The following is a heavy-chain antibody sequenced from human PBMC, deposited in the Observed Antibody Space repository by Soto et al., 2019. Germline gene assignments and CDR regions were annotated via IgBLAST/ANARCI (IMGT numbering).Heavy chain of an antibody. CDR3: ASWNLGYCSSTSCHEDAFDI. V-gene: IGHV4-59*08. D-gene: IGHD2-2*01. J-gene: IGHJ3*02. CDR2: IYYSGST. Sequence: PSETLSLTCTVSGGSINSYYWSWIRQPPGKGLEWIGYIYYSGSTNYNPSLKSRVTVSVDTSKNQFSLKLSSVTAADTAVYYCASWNLGYCSSTSCHEDAFDIWGQGTMVTVS. CDR1: GGSINSYY.